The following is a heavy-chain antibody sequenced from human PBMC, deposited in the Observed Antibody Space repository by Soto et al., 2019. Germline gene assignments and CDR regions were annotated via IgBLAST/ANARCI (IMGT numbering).Heavy chain of an antibody. D-gene: IGHD3-10*01. J-gene: IGHJ6*02. CDR3: ARGTYGMDV. CDR1: GFSFSDYY. CDR2: IGASVSLI. V-gene: IGHV3-11*01. Sequence: QMLLVQSGGGLVKPGGSLRLSCAASGFSFSDYYMSWIRRAPGKGMEWVSYIGASVSLIYVGDSVKGGISISRDNTNNSLYLQMNSLRPDDTAVDYCARGTYGMDVWGQGTTVIVSS.